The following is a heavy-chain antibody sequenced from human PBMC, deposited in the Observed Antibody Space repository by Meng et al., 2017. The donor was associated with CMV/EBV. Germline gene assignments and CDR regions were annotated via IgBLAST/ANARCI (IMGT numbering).Heavy chain of an antibody. CDR2: IYYSGST. J-gene: IGHJ6*02. V-gene: IGHV4-39*01. Sequence: GSLRLSCTVSGGSISSSSYYWGWIRQPPGKGLEWIGSIYYSGSTYYNPSLKSRVTISVDTSKNQFSLKLSSVTAADTAVYYCARGISFNFGVVTLYYYYGMDVWGQGTTVTVSS. CDR3: ARGISFNFGVVTLYYYYGMDV. D-gene: IGHD3-3*01. CDR1: GGSISSSSYY.